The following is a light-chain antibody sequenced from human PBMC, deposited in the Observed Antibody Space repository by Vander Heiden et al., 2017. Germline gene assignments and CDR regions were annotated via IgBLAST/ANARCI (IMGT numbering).Light chain of an antibody. J-gene: IGKJ1*01. V-gene: IGKV1-5*03. CDR2: KSS. Sequence: IQMAQSPSTVSANVGDRVTMTCRASQNIGNWLAWYQQKPGKAPKVLIYKSSNLETGVPSGFSGSGSGTEFTLTITSLEPDDFGTYYCQQFNMDSRTFGPGTTVEIK. CDR1: QNIGNW. CDR3: QQFNMDSRT.